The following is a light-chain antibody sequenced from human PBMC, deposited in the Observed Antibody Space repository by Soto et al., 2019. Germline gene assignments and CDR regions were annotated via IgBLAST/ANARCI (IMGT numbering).Light chain of an antibody. CDR3: QQFGNSRWT. CDR2: GAS. J-gene: IGKJ1*01. V-gene: IGKV3-20*01. Sequence: EIVLTPSPGTLSLSPGERATLSCRASQSISSSYLAWYQPKPGQGPRLLVYGASNRATGIPDRFSGSGSGTDFTLTISRLEPEDFAVYFCQQFGNSRWTFGQGTKVDIK. CDR1: QSISSSY.